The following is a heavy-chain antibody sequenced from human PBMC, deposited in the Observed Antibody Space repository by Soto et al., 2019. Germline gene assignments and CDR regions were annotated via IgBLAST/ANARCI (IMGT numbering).Heavy chain of an antibody. CDR1: GFTFSSYG. D-gene: IGHD6-19*01. J-gene: IGHJ4*02. CDR3: AKATARIAVAGTLFDY. Sequence: ESGGGVVQPGRSLRLSCAASGFTFSSYGMHWVRQAPGKGLEWVAVISYDGSNKYYADSVKGRFTISRDNSKNTLYLQMNSLRAEDTAVYYCAKATARIAVAGTLFDYWGQGTLVTVSS. V-gene: IGHV3-30*18. CDR2: ISYDGSNK.